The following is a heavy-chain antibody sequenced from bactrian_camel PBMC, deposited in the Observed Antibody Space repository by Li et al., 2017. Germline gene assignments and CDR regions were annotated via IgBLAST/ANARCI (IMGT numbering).Heavy chain of an antibody. J-gene: IGHJ4*01. CDR1: SDAIEGSC. Sequence: HVQLVESGGGSVQTGGSLTLACAASSDAIEGSCMGWFRQQPGKEREGVACRYASGFTTSTKYADSVKGRFTISRDSAKNTLYLQMNSLLPDDAGVYYCAAEPKGSRRWVGYAWKCQGQGTQVTVS. V-gene: IGHV3S63*01. CDR2: RYASGFTTST. D-gene: IGHD3*01.